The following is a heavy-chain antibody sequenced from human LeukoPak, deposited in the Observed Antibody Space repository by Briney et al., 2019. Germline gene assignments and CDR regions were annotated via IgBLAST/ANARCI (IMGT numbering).Heavy chain of an antibody. CDR2: FDPEDGET. CDR1: GYTLTELP. D-gene: IGHD1-26*01. CDR3: ATVEVGATYYFDY. J-gene: IGHJ4*02. Sequence: ASVKVSCKVSGYTLTELPMHWVRQAPGKGLEWMGGFDPEDGETIYAQKFQGRVTMTEDTSTDTAYMEPSSLRSEDTAVYYCATVEVGATYYFDYWGQGTLVTVSS. V-gene: IGHV1-24*01.